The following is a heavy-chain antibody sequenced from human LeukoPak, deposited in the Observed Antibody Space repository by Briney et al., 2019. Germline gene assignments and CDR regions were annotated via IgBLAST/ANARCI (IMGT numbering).Heavy chain of an antibody. V-gene: IGHV4-39*01. CDR1: GGSISSSSYY. CDR3: ARPAAPFAWFDP. D-gene: IGHD6-6*01. J-gene: IGHJ5*02. Sequence: PSETLSLTCTVSGGSISSSSYYWGWIRQPPGKGLEWIGRIYYSGSTYYNPSLKSRVTISVDTSKNQFSLKLSSVSAADTAVYYCARPAAPFAWFDPWGQGNLVTVSS. CDR2: IYYSGST.